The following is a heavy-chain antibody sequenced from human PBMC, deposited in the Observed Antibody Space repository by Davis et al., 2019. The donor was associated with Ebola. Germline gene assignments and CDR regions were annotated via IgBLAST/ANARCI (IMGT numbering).Heavy chain of an antibody. CDR2: NYYSGTT. CDR3: ATRTAARYDY. J-gene: IGHJ4*02. V-gene: IGHV4-59*08. D-gene: IGHD6-6*01. CDR1: GVSISSYY. Sequence: MPSETLSLTCTVSGVSISSYYWSWIRQPPGKGLEWIGFNYYSGTTKYNPSLKSRVTISVDTSKNQISLKLSSVTAADTAVYYCATRTAARYDYWGQGTLVTVSS.